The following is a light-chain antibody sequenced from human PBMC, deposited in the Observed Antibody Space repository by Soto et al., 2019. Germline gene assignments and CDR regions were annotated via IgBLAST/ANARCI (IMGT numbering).Light chain of an antibody. CDR1: SSDIGAGFD. V-gene: IGLV1-40*01. Sequence: QSVLTQPPSVSGAPGQRVTISCSGSSSDIGAGFDVHWYQHLPGTAPKLLIYGNTNRPSGVPGRFSGSKSGTSASPVISGLQAEDEADYYCQSYENSRTGFYVFGTGTKVT. J-gene: IGLJ1*01. CDR2: GNT. CDR3: QSYENSRTGFYV.